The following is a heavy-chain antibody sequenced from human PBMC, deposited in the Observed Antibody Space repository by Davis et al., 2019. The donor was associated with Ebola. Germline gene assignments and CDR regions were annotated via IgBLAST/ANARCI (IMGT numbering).Heavy chain of an antibody. CDR2: IYYTGST. Sequence: PSETLSLTCTVSGGSISSIYWSWIRQPPGKGLEWIGYIYYTGSTNYNPSLKSRLTISVDTSKNQFSLKLSSVTAADTAVYYCARHSYPLDYWGYYYGMDVWGQGTTVTVSS. V-gene: IGHV4-59*08. D-gene: IGHD3-16*02. CDR3: ARHSYPLDYWGYYYGMDV. J-gene: IGHJ6*02. CDR1: GGSISSIY.